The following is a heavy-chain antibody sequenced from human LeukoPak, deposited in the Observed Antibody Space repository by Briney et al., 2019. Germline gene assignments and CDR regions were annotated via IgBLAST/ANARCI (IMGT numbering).Heavy chain of an antibody. V-gene: IGHV5-51*01. D-gene: IGHD1-14*01. J-gene: IGHJ4*02. CDR3: VRHNTGADY. CDR2: DYPLDSET. CDR1: GYSFNTFM. Sequence: GEALKISCQTSGYSFNTFMIAWVRQAPGRGLEWMGLDYPLDSETRYGPSFQGQVTISADKSTSSAFLQWDSLKASDTAMYYCVRHNTGADYWGQGTLVTVSS.